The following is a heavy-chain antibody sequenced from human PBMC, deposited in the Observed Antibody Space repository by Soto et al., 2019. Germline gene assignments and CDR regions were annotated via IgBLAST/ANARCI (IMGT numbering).Heavy chain of an antibody. CDR3: AGYNWNYYFDP. V-gene: IGHV4-59*03. Sequence: NPSETLSLTCTVSGGSISSYYWAWLRQPPGKGLEWIGHIYHSGSTIYNPSLKSRVTISIDTSKSQFSLNLNSMTAADTAVYYCAGYNWNYYFDPWGQGTLVTVSS. D-gene: IGHD1-7*01. CDR2: IYHSGST. J-gene: IGHJ5*02. CDR1: GGSISSYY.